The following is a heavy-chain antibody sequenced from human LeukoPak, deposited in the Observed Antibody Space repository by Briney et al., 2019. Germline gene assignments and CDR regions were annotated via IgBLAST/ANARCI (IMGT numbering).Heavy chain of an antibody. V-gene: IGHV4-59*01. J-gene: IGHJ2*01. CDR2: IYYDGST. D-gene: IGHD3-3*01. CDR3: AREWRNTIFGVVRYFNL. Sequence: SETLSHTCTVSGGSIGTYFWSWIRQSPGKGLEWIGHIYYDGSTNYSPSLKSRVSISIDMSKNQFSLNLTSVTPADTAVYYCAREWRNTIFGVVRYFNLWGRGTLVTVSS. CDR1: GGSIGTYF.